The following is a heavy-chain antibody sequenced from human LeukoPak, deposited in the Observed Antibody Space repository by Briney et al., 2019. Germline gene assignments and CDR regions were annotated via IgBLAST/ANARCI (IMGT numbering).Heavy chain of an antibody. CDR1: GFTFSSYA. CDR2: IYSGGST. J-gene: IGHJ6*03. V-gene: IGHV3-23*05. D-gene: IGHD6-6*01. CDR3: ASGPIAARLIYYYYMDV. Sequence: GGSLRLSCAASGFTFSSYAMSWVREAPGEGLEWVSAIYSGGSTSYADSVKRRFTISRDNSKNTLYLQMNSLRADDTAVYYCASGPIAARLIYYYYMDVWGKGTTVTVSS.